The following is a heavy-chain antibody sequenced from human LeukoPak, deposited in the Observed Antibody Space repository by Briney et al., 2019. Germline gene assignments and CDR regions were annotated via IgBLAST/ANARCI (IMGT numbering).Heavy chain of an antibody. D-gene: IGHD3-3*01. V-gene: IGHV3-21*01. Sequence: PGGSLRLSCAASGLTFSSYSMNWVRQAPGKGLEWVSSISSSGNYIYYADSVKGRFTISRDNAKNSLYLQMNSLRAEDTAVYYCARGYYGFWSAYYSFCFDIWGQGTMVTVSS. CDR3: ARGYYGFWSAYYSFCFDI. J-gene: IGHJ3*02. CDR2: ISSSGNYI. CDR1: GLTFSSYS.